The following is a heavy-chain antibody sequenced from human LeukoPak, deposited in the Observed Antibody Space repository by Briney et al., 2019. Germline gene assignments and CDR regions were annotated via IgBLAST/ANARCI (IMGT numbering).Heavy chain of an antibody. CDR2: INPSGGST. V-gene: IGHV1-46*01. J-gene: IGHJ4*02. Sequence: ASVKVSCKASGYTFTSYYMHWVRQAPGQGLEWMGIINPSGGSTSYAQKFQGRVTMTRDTSTSTVYMELSSLRSEDTAVYYCARETIVVVVAATLKFFDYWGQRTLVTVSS. CDR1: GYTFTSYY. D-gene: IGHD2-15*01. CDR3: ARETIVVVVAATLKFFDY.